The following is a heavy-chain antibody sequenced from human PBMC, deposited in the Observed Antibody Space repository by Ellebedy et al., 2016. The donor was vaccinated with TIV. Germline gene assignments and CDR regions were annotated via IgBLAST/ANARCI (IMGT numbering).Heavy chain of an antibody. Sequence: SETLSLTXTVSGVSVSSGSYYWSWIRQTAGTGLEWLGRIYSSASTSYNLSFQGRLTLSVDTSKNQFSLRLSSVTAADTAEYYWASQTDVSYFFDNKWGQGTLVTVSS. D-gene: IGHD3-22*01. V-gene: IGHV4-61*02. CDR3: ASQTDVSYFFDNK. CDR1: GVSVSSGSYY. J-gene: IGHJ4*02. CDR2: IYSSAST.